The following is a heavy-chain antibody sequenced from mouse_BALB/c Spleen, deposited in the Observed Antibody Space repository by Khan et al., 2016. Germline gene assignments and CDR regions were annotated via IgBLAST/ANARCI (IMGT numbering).Heavy chain of an antibody. CDR3: ARQYGNYVGYAMDY. Sequence: EVKLHESGGGLVQPGGSLKLSCAASGFDFSRYWMSWVRQAPGKGLEWIGEINTDSSTINYTPSLKDKFIISRDNAKNTLYLQISKVRSEDTAIYYCARQYGNYVGYAMDYWGQGTSVTVSS. CDR1: GFDFSRYW. CDR2: INTDSSTI. D-gene: IGHD2-10*02. V-gene: IGHV4-1*02. J-gene: IGHJ4*01.